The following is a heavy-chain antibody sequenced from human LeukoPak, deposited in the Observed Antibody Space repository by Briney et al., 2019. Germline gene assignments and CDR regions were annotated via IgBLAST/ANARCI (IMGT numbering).Heavy chain of an antibody. CDR3: AKDINGIAAAGPVDPYYFDY. CDR1: GFTFSSYG. J-gene: IGHJ4*02. D-gene: IGHD6-13*01. CDR2: IRYDGSNK. V-gene: IGHV3-30*02. Sequence: QAGESLRLSCAASGFTFSSYGMHWVRQAPGKGLEWVAFIRYDGSNKYYADSVKGRFTISRDNSKNTLYLQMNSLRAEDTAVYYCAKDINGIAAAGPVDPYYFDYWGQGTLVTVSS.